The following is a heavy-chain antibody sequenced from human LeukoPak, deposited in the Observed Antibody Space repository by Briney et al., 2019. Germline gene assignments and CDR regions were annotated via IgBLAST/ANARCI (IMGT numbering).Heavy chain of an antibody. Sequence: GGSLRLSCTTSGFTFSDYAVSWVRQAPGKGLEWIGFIRNKANGGTTEYAASVKGRFTISRDDSKTIAHLQMSSLKTEDTAVYYCSRFYSSRWASGAFDTWGQGTMVTVPS. CDR2: IRNKANGGTT. CDR3: SRFYSSRWASGAFDT. V-gene: IGHV3-49*04. J-gene: IGHJ3*02. CDR1: GFTFSDYA. D-gene: IGHD3-22*01.